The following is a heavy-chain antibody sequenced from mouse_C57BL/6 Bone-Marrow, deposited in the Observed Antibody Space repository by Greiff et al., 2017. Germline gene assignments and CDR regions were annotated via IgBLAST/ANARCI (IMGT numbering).Heavy chain of an antibody. V-gene: IGHV1-81*01. CDR3: VSLWYFYAMDY. J-gene: IGHJ4*01. CDR1: GYTFTSYG. Sequence: VQLQQSGAELARPGASVKLSCKASGYTFTSYGISWVKQRTGQGLEWIGEIYPRSGNTYYNEKFKGKATLTADKSSSTAYMELRSLTSEDAAVYFCVSLWYFYAMDYWGPGTSVTVSS. CDR2: IYPRSGNT. D-gene: IGHD6-2*01.